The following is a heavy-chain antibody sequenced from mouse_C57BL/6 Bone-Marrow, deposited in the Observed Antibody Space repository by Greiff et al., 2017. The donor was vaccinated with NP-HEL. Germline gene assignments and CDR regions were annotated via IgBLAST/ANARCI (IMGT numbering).Heavy chain of an antibody. CDR3: ARVGDYEGFAY. J-gene: IGHJ3*01. Sequence: EVHLVESGPGLVKPSQSLSLTCSVTGYSITSGYYWNWIRQFPGNKLEWMGYISYDGSNNYNPSLKNRISITRDTSKNQFFLKLNSVTTEDTATYYCARVGDYEGFAYWGQGTLVTVSA. CDR2: ISYDGSN. D-gene: IGHD2-4*01. V-gene: IGHV3-6*01. CDR1: GYSITSGYY.